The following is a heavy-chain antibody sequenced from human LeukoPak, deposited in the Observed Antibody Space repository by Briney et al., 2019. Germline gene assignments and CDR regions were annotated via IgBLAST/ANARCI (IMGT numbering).Heavy chain of an antibody. V-gene: IGHV1-3*01. CDR2: INAGNGNT. CDR3: ARATGIAVAGLGFDY. D-gene: IGHD6-19*01. Sequence: ASVKVSCKASGYTFTSYAMHWVRQAPGQRLEWRGWINAGNGNTKYSQKFQGRVTITRDTSASTAYMELSSLRSEDTAVYYCARATGIAVAGLGFDYWGQGTLVTVSS. J-gene: IGHJ4*02. CDR1: GYTFTSYA.